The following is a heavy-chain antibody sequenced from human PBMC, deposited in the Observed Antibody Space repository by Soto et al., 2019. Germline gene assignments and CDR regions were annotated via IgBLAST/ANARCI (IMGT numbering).Heavy chain of an antibody. D-gene: IGHD6-6*01. J-gene: IGHJ6*02. V-gene: IGHV3-21*01. CDR1: GFTFSSYS. Sequence: EVQLVESGGGLVKPGGSLRLSCAASGFTFSSYSMNWVRQAPGKGLEWVSSISSSSSYIYYADSVKGRFTISRDNAKNSLYLQMNSLRAEDTAVYYCARDTVAARSCYYYYGMDVWGQGTTVTVSS. CDR3: ARDTVAARSCYYYYGMDV. CDR2: ISSSSSYI.